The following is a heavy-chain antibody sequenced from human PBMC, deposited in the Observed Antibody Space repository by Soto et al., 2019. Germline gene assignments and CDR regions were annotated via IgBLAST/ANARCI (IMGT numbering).Heavy chain of an antibody. V-gene: IGHV4-39*01. J-gene: IGHJ6*03. CDR3: ARHSTYYYYHMDV. CDR2: IRYSGAT. Sequence: SETLSLTCIVSGGSISSSSYYWGWIRQPPGKGLEWIGSIRYSGATYYNPSLKSRLTISVDTSKNRLSLKLSSVTAADTAVYYCARHSTYYYYHMDVWGKGTTVTVSS. CDR1: GGSISSSSYY.